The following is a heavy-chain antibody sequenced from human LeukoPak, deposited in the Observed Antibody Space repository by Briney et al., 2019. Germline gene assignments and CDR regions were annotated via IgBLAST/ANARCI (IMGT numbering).Heavy chain of an antibody. Sequence: SETLSLTCTVSGGSISSYYWSWIRQPPGKGLEWIGYIDYTETTSYNPSLKNRVTMSRDTSKDQFSLTLTSVTAADTAVYYCARGPLVGGYDYGGQGTLVTVSS. D-gene: IGHD5-12*01. CDR2: IDYTETT. J-gene: IGHJ4*02. CDR1: GGSISSYY. V-gene: IGHV4-59*01. CDR3: ARGPLVGGYDY.